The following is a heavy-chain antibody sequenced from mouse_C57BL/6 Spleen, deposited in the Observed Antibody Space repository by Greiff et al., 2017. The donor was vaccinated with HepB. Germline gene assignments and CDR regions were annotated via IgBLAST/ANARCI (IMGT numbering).Heavy chain of an antibody. CDR2: ISYDGSN. V-gene: IGHV3-6*01. CDR1: GYSITSGYY. Sequence: ESGPGLVKPSQSLSLTCSVTGYSITSGYYWNWIRQFPGNKLEWMGYISYDGSNNYNPSLKNRISITRDTSKNQFFLKLNSVTTEDTATYYCARGGYYGNYDLRFAYWGQGTLVTVSA. D-gene: IGHD2-1*01. CDR3: ARGGYYGNYDLRFAY. J-gene: IGHJ3*01.